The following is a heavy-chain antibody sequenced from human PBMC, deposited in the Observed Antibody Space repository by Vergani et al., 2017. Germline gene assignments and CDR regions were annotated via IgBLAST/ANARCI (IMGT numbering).Heavy chain of an antibody. D-gene: IGHD5-18*01. CDR1: GYTFTSYY. V-gene: IGHV1-46*01. J-gene: IGHJ4*02. Sequence: QVQLVQSGAEVKKPGASVKVSCKASGYTFTSYYMHWVRQAPGQGLEWMGIINPSGGSTSYAQKFQGRVTMTTDTSTSTFYMELSRLRSEDTAVYYCASDRQLWSKGALDYWGQGTLVTVSS. CDR2: INPSGGST. CDR3: ASDRQLWSKGALDY.